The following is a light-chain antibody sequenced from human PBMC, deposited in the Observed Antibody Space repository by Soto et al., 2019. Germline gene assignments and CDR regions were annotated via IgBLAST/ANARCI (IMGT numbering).Light chain of an antibody. V-gene: IGLV3-21*02. Sequence: SYELTQPPSVSVAPGQTASITCGGNNIGAKGVHWYQQKNPGQAPVLVVFDDRARPSAIPERFSGSNSGNTATLTISRVAAGDEADYYCQVWHSTSVRVFGGGTKLTVL. CDR1: NIGAKG. J-gene: IGLJ2*01. CDR3: QVWHSTSVRV. CDR2: DDR.